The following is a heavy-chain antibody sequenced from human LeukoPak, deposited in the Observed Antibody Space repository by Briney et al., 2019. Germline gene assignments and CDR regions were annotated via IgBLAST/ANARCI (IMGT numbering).Heavy chain of an antibody. D-gene: IGHD6-6*01. Sequence: GGSLILSCAASGVPFNHYSLNWVCQPPGKGLEWISYISASGRTTYYADSVKGRFTISRDHATLYLHMDTLRSEDTALYYCASQSSSSSTRAPDFWGLGNLVTVSS. CDR1: GVPFNHYS. CDR3: ASQSSSSSTRAPDF. CDR2: ISASGRTT. J-gene: IGHJ4*02. V-gene: IGHV3-48*01.